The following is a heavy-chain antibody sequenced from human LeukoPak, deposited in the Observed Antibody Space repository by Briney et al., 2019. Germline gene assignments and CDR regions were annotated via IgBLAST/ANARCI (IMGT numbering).Heavy chain of an antibody. Sequence: GRSLRLSCAGSGFTFSHYGMRWVRQAPGKGLEWVAVISYDGTNKYYADSVKDRFTFSRDNSKNTLYLQMNSLRPEDTAVYYCARGGDCNSTSRSGLFDPWGQGTLVTVSS. J-gene: IGHJ5*02. CDR1: GFTFSHYG. CDR2: ISYDGTNK. CDR3: ARGGDCNSTSRSGLFDP. V-gene: IGHV3-30*03. D-gene: IGHD2-2*01.